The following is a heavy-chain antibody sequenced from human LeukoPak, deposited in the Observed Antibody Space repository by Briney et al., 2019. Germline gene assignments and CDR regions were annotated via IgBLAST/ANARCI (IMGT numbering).Heavy chain of an antibody. CDR1: ELTSSTSW. D-gene: IGHD1-7*01. V-gene: IGHV3-7*01. Sequence: GSLRLSCAASELTSSTSWMSWARQAPGKGLEWVAQTKQDGSEKYYVDSVKGRFTTSRDKNSLFLQMNSVRAEDTAVYYCVGWGISGITNHWGQGTLVTVSS. CDR3: VGWGISGITNH. CDR2: TKQDGSEK. J-gene: IGHJ4*02.